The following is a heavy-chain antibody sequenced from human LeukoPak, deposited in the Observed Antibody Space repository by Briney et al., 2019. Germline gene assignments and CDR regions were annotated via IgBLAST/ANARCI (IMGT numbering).Heavy chain of an antibody. V-gene: IGHV1-2*02. CDR1: GYTFTSYY. Sequence: ASVKVSCKASGYTFTSYYLHWVRQAPGQGLQWMGWINRKSGDTKYAQNFQGRVTMTRDTSISTSYMELSSLRSDDTAVYYCATPWGCTRPDCPFLHWGQGTLVTVSS. D-gene: IGHD2-8*01. CDR2: INRKSGDT. J-gene: IGHJ4*02. CDR3: ATPWGCTRPDCPFLH.